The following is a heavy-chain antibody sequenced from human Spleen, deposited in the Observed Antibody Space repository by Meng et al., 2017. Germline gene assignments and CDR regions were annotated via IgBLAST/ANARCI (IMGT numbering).Heavy chain of an antibody. CDR3: ARGGPVDTAMVED. V-gene: IGHV3-7*04. J-gene: IGHJ4*02. D-gene: IGHD5-18*01. CDR1: GFTFSTYW. CDR2: IKQDGSER. Sequence: GGSLRLSCAASGFTFSTYWMSWVRQPPGKGLEWVANIKQDGSERYYVGSVRGRFTSSRDNARNSLYLQMNSLRAEDTAVYYCARGGPVDTAMVEDWGQGTLVTVSS.